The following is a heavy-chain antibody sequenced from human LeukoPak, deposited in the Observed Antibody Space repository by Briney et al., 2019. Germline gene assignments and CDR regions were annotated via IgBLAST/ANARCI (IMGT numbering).Heavy chain of an antibody. D-gene: IGHD2-2*01. J-gene: IGHJ4*02. Sequence: PGGSLRLSCAASGFTFRTYWMSWVRQPPGKGLVWVARITSDGSSTTYAESVKGRFTISRDNAKNTLYLQMNSLRAEDTAVYYCARDWYHAIDYWGQGTLVTVSS. CDR2: ITSDGSST. V-gene: IGHV3-74*03. CDR1: GFTFRTYW. CDR3: ARDWYHAIDY.